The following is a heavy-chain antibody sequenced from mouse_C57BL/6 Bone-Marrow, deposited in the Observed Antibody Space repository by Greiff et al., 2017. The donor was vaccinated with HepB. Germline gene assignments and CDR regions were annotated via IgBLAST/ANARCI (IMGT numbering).Heavy chain of an antibody. CDR1: GFTFTDYY. CDR3: ARSYDGSYYAMDY. D-gene: IGHD2-3*01. J-gene: IGHJ4*01. V-gene: IGHV7-3*01. Sequence: EVHLVESGGGLVQPGGSLSLSCAASGFTFTDYYMSWVRQPPGKALEWLGFIRNKANGYTTEYSASVKGRFTISRDNSQSILYLQMNALRAEDSATYYCARSYDGSYYAMDYWGQGTSVTVSS. CDR2: IRNKANGYTT.